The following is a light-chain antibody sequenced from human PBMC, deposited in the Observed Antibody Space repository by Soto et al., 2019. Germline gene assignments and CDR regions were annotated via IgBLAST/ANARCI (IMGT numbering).Light chain of an antibody. CDR3: QQYNNWPET. Sequence: VMTQSPATVSGSPGERATLSCRASQRVSSNLAWYQQKPGQAPRLLIYGASTRATGIPARFSGSGSGTEFTLTISSLQSEDFAVYYCQQYNNWPETFGQGTKVDIK. CDR2: GAS. V-gene: IGKV3-15*01. J-gene: IGKJ1*01. CDR1: QRVSSN.